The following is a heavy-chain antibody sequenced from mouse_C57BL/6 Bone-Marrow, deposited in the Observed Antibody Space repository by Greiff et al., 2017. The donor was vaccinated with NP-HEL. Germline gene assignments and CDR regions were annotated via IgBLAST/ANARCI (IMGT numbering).Heavy chain of an antibody. Sequence: VQLQQSGAELVKPGASVKLSCTASGFNIKDYYMHWVKQRTEQGLEWIGRIDPEDGETNSAQKFQGKATITADTSSNTAYLQLSSLTSEDTAVYYCARKLMDYWGQGTSVTVSS. V-gene: IGHV14-2*01. CDR2: IDPEDGET. CDR3: ARKLMDY. J-gene: IGHJ4*01. CDR1: GFNIKDYY.